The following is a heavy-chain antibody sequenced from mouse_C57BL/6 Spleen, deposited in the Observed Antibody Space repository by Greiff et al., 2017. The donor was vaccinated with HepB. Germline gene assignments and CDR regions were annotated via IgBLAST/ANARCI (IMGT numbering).Heavy chain of an antibody. V-gene: IGHV3-6*01. CDR1: GYSITSGYY. D-gene: IGHD1-1*01. CDR2: ISYDGSN. J-gene: IGHJ2*01. Sequence: EVQLQESGPGLVKPSQSLSLTCSVTGYSITSGYYWNWIRQFPGNKLEWMGYISYDGSNNYNPSLKNRISITRDTSKNQFFLKLNSVTTEDTATYYCARGDGSHDYWGQGTTLTVSS. CDR3: ARGDGSHDY.